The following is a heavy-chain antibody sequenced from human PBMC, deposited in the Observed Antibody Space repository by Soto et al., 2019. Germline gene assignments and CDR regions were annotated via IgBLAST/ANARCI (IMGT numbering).Heavy chain of an antibody. CDR3: ARDHHRYSGYDYVDY. D-gene: IGHD5-12*01. V-gene: IGHV3-11*05. J-gene: IGHJ4*02. Sequence: GGSLRLSCAASGFTFSDYYMSWIRQAPGKGLEWVSYIRSSSSYTNYADSVKGRFTISRDNAKNSLYLQMNSLRAEDTAVYYCARDHHRYSGYDYVDYWGQGTLVTVSS. CDR1: GFTFSDYY. CDR2: IRSSSSYT.